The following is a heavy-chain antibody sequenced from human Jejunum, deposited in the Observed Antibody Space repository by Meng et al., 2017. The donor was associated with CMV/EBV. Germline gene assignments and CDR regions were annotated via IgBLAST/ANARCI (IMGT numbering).Heavy chain of an antibody. D-gene: IGHD1-26*01. CDR2: ISSSDTI. J-gene: IGHJ3*01. Sequence: SGFTFSSFEMNWVRQAPGKGLEWLSYISSSDTIYYADSVKGRFTISRDNAKNSLYLQMNSLRAEDTALYYCARKGWDYREAFDLWGQGTVVTVSS. CDR1: GFTFSSFE. CDR3: ARKGWDYREAFDL. V-gene: IGHV3-48*03.